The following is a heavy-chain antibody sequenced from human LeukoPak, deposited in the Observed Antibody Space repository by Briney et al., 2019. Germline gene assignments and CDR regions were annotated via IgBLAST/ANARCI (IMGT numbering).Heavy chain of an antibody. CDR3: AKGVWAPRFDS. V-gene: IGHV4-34*01. D-gene: IGHD7-27*01. CDR2: INHSGTI. Sequence: SETLSLTCAVYGASFSYDYWSWIRQAPGKGLEWIGEINHSGTITYNPSLKSRVTISAEKSKSQFSLRLTSATAADTAVYYCAKGVWAPRFDSWGQGTLVTVSS. CDR1: GASFSYDY. J-gene: IGHJ5*01.